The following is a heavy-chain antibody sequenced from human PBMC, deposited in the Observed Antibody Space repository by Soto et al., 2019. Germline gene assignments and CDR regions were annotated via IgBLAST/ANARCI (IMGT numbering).Heavy chain of an antibody. CDR2: ISGSGGST. Sequence: GGSLRLSCVASGFTFSSYAMSWVRQAPGKGLEWVSAISGSGGSTYYADSVKGRFTISRDNSKNTLYLQMNSLRAEDTAVYYCAKAPGHLEWLLYDYWGQGTLVTVSS. D-gene: IGHD3-3*01. V-gene: IGHV3-23*01. CDR1: GFTFSSYA. J-gene: IGHJ4*02. CDR3: AKAPGHLEWLLYDY.